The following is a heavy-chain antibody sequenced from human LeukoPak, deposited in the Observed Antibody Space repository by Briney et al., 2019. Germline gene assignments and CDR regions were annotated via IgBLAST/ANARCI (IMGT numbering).Heavy chain of an antibody. CDR1: GGSISSSSYY. V-gene: IGHV4-39*01. J-gene: IGHJ6*03. D-gene: IGHD3-3*01. CDR2: IYYSGST. CDR3: ANTILGDYYYYYMDV. Sequence: SETLSLTCTVSGGSISSSSYYWGWIRQPPGKGLEWIGSIYYSGSTYYNASLKSRVTISVDTSKNQFSLKLSSVTAADTAVYYCANTILGDYYYYYMDVWGKGTTVTVSS.